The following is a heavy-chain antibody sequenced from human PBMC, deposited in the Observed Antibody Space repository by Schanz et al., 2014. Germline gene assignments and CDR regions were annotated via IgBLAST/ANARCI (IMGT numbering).Heavy chain of an antibody. CDR3: ARQFYDILTGYWFPYYFDY. D-gene: IGHD3-9*01. J-gene: IGHJ4*02. CDR1: GGSIRSGTYY. Sequence: QVQLQESGPGLVKPSQTLSLTCTVSGGSIRSGTYYWSWIRQPAGKALEWVGRVFPNGITNYNPSLKSRVTLSLDSSKTQFSLKLSSVPAADTAVYYCARQFYDILTGYWFPYYFDYWGQGTLVTVSS. V-gene: IGHV4-61*02. CDR2: VFPNGIT.